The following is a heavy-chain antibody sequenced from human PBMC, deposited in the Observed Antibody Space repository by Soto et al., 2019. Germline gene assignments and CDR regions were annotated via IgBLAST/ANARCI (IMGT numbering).Heavy chain of an antibody. V-gene: IGHV3-13*05. Sequence: EVQLVESGGGLVQPGGSLRLSCEASGFTFRNYDMHCVRQGTGKGLEWVSGISAAGDPDYADSVEGRFTISRENAQNSFFLQMNSLSVGATAVYYCARTDRDFYGLDVWGQGTTVIVSS. CDR2: ISAAGDP. J-gene: IGHJ6*02. CDR1: GFTFRNYD. CDR3: ARTDRDFYGLDV.